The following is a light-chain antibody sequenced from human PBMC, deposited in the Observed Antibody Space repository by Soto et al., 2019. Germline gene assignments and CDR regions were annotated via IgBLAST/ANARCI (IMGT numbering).Light chain of an antibody. CDR3: QAWDSSTVV. CDR1: KLGNKN. Sequence: SYELTQPPSVSVSPGQTASIACSGDKLGNKNSAWYQQKSGQSPVLVIHQDTWRPSGIPERFSGSYSGNTATLTISGTQAMDEADYYCQAWDSSTVVFGGGTQLTVL. CDR2: QDT. J-gene: IGLJ2*01. V-gene: IGLV3-1*01.